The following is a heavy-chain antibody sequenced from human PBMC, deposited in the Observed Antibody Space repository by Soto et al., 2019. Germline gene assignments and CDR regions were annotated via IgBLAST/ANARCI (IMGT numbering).Heavy chain of an antibody. J-gene: IGHJ4*02. CDR3: AKDLGIVISTSCYDY. Sequence: GGSLRLSCAASGFTFSSYGMHWVRQAPGKGLEWVAVISYDGSNKYYADSVKGRFTISRDNSKNTLYLQMNSLRAEDTAVYYCAKDLGIVISTSCYDYWGQGTLVTVSS. D-gene: IGHD2-2*01. CDR1: GFTFSSYG. CDR2: ISYDGSNK. V-gene: IGHV3-30*18.